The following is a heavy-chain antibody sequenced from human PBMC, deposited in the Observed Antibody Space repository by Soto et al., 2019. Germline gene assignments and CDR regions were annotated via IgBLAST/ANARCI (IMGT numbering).Heavy chain of an antibody. D-gene: IGHD2-15*01. V-gene: IGHV1-18*01. CDR1: GYTFTSYG. CDR2: ISAYNGNT. J-gene: IGHJ6*03. Sequence: QVQLVQSGAEVKKPGASVKVSCKASGYTFTSYGISWVRQAPGQELEWMGWISAYNGNTNYAQKLQGRVTMTTDTSTSTAYMELRSLRSDDTAVYYCARAGVVAATPSPNYYMDVWGKGTTVTVSS. CDR3: ARAGVVAATPSPNYYMDV.